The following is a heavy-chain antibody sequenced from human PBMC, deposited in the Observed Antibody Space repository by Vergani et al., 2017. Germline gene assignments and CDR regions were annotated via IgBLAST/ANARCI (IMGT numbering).Heavy chain of an antibody. D-gene: IGHD3-22*01. CDR1: GGSITYGAFY. J-gene: IGHJ4*02. V-gene: IGHV4-39*07. CDR3: TRSAYYYDR. Sequence: QLQLQESGPGLVKPSETLSLTCTVSGGSITYGAFYWGWIRQSPGKGLEWIGSIYYSENKFYNPSLESRVTLSIDTTKNQFSLKLKSVTAADTAVYFCTRSAYYYDRWGQGTLVTVSS. CDR2: IYYSENK.